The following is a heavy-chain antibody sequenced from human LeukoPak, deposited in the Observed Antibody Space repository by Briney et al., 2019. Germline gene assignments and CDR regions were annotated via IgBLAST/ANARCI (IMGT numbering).Heavy chain of an antibody. CDR1: GFNFGIYG. V-gene: IGHV3-33*01. CDR3: ARVPQLRLYYFDY. CDR2: MWDDGTNE. D-gene: IGHD4-17*01. Sequence: QPGGSLRLSCTASGFNFGIYGMHWVRQAPGKGLEWVAVMWDDGTNEYYVESVKGRFTISRDNGMRTLYLQMNSLRVEDTAVYYCARVPQLRLYYFDYWGQGTLVTVSS. J-gene: IGHJ4*02.